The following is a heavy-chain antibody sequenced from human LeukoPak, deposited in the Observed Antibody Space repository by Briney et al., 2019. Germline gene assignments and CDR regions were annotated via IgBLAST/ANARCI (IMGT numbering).Heavy chain of an antibody. CDR1: GYTFIDYW. CDR2: IDLNTGDT. CDR3: ARDAPHQRFDY. J-gene: IGHJ4*02. Sequence: ASVKVSCKASGYTFIDYWIHWVRQAPGQGLEWMGRIDLNTGDTTSAQKFQGWVTMTRDTSISTVYLDLSGLGSDDTAVYYCARDAPHQRFDYWGQGTLVTVSS. V-gene: IGHV1-2*04.